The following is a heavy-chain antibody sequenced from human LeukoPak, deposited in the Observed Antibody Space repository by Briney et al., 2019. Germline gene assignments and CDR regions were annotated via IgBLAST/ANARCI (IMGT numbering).Heavy chain of an antibody. CDR1: GFSLTTSGMC. CDR2: IDWDDDK. D-gene: IGHD6-19*01. V-gene: IGHV2-70*11. Sequence: SGPALVKPTQTLTLTCTFSGFSLTTSGMCVSWIRQPPGKALEWLARIDWDDDKYYSTSLKTRLTISKDTSKNQVVLTMTNMDPVDTATYYCARSRGAIAVAGHAEHFHHWGQGTLVTVSS. CDR3: ARSRGAIAVAGHAEHFHH. J-gene: IGHJ1*01.